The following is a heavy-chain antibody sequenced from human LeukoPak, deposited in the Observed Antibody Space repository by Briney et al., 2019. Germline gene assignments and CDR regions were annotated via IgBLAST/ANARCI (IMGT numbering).Heavy chain of an antibody. V-gene: IGHV4-39*01. D-gene: IGHD1-26*01. CDR3: ARGGWGNLDGWFAP. CDR2: IYYSGST. J-gene: IGHJ5*02. Sequence: PSETLSLTCTVSGGSISSSSYYWGWIRQPPGKGLEWIGSIYYSGSTYYNPSLKSRVTISVDTSKNQFSLKLSSVTAADTAMYFCARGGWGNLDGWFAPWGQGAQVTVSS. CDR1: GGSISSSSYY.